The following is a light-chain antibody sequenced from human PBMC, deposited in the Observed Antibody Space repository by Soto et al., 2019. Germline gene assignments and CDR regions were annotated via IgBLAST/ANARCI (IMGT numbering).Light chain of an antibody. CDR1: SSDIGTYNY. V-gene: IGLV2-11*01. Sequence: QSALTQPRSVSGSPGQSVTISCTGSSSDIGTYNYVSWYQHHPGKAPKLIIYDVNKRPSGVPDRFSGSKSGSTASLTISGLQVEDEADYYCCSYAGSYTVVFGTGTKVTVL. CDR3: CSYAGSYTVV. CDR2: DVN. J-gene: IGLJ1*01.